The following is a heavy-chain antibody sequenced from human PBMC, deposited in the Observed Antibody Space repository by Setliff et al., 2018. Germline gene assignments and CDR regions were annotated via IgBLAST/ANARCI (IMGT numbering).Heavy chain of an antibody. Sequence: GGSLRLSCAASRFTFSNYAMSWVRQAPGKGLEWVSAISASGRTTYSADSVKGRFTISRDNSKNTLSLQMNSLRAEDTAVYYCAKDVSPPGTNGWHPDVLDIWGQGTMGT. D-gene: IGHD6-19*01. CDR2: ISASGRTT. CDR3: AKDVSPPGTNGWHPDVLDI. J-gene: IGHJ3*02. V-gene: IGHV3-23*01. CDR1: RFTFSNYA.